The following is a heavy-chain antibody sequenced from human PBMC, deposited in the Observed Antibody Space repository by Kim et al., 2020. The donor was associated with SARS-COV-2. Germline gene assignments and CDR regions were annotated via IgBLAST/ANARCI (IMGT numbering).Heavy chain of an antibody. CDR3: VRFWGEGWGSDEEFDV. D-gene: IGHD3-16*01. J-gene: IGHJ3*01. CDR1: GFTFSNYW. CDR2: INTDGNA. V-gene: IGHV3-74*01. Sequence: GGSLRLSCAASGFTFSNYWMHWVRQVPGKGLVWVSRINTDGNANYADSVKGRFIVSRDNAKNTLYLEMNSLRVDDTALYYCVRFWGEGWGSDEEFDVWG.